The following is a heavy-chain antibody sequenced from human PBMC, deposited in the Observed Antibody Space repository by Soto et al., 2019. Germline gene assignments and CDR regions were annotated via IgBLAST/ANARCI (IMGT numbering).Heavy chain of an antibody. V-gene: IGHV1-18*01. CDR3: ARADHYYDSSGYYPQVDY. CDR2: ISAYNGNT. J-gene: IGHJ4*02. D-gene: IGHD3-22*01. CDR1: GYTFTSYG. Sequence: GASVKVSCKASGYTFTSYGISWVRQAPGQGLEWMGWISAYNGNTNYAQKLQGRVTMTTDTSTSTAYVELRSLRSDDTAVYYCARADHYYDSSGYYPQVDYWGQGTLVTVSS.